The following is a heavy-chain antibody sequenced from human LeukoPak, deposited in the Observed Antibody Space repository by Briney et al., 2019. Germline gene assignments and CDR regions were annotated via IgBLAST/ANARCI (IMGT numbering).Heavy chain of an antibody. CDR1: GYSISSGYY. CDR3: PGAPRGRDHFWSGSVPAYYYFDY. V-gene: IGHV4-38-2*02. CDR2: IYHSGST. Sequence: SETLSLTCTVSGYSISSGYYWGWIRQPPGKGLEWIGSIYHSGSTYYNPSLKSRVTISVDTSKNQFSLKLSSVTAADTAVYYCPGAPRGRDHFWSGSVPAYYYFDYWGQGTLVTVSS. D-gene: IGHD3-3*02. J-gene: IGHJ4*02.